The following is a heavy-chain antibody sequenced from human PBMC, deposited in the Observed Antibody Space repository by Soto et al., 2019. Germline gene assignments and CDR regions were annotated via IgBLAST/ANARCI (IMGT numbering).Heavy chain of an antibody. CDR2: ITSSSSYI. CDR1: GFTFSSNS. J-gene: IGHJ4*02. Sequence: GGSLRLSCAASGFTFSSNSMNWVRQAPGKGLEWVSSITSSSSYIYYADSVKGRFTISRDNAKNSLYLQMNSLRAEDTAVYYCARGGSYYYDSSGSLDYWGQGTLVTVSS. CDR3: ARGGSYYYDSSGSLDY. V-gene: IGHV3-21*01. D-gene: IGHD3-22*01.